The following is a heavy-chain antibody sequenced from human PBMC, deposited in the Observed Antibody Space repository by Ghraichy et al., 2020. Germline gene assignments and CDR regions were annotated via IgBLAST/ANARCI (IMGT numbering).Heavy chain of an antibody. Sequence: ASVKVSCKASGYTFAAYYMHWVRQAPGQGLEWMGWINPNSAGTSYAQKFQGRVNMTRDTSISTAYMELSRLRSDDTAVYYCARGVTVFGGYMDVWGKGTTVSVSS. V-gene: IGHV1-2*02. J-gene: IGHJ6*03. CDR2: INPNSAGT. CDR3: ARGVTVFGGYMDV. CDR1: GYTFAAYY. D-gene: IGHD3-3*01.